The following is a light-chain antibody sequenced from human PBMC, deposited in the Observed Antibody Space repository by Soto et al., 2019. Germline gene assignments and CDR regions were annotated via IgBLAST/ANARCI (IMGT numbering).Light chain of an antibody. V-gene: IGKV1-27*01. J-gene: IGKJ3*01. CDR1: QGIANY. Sequence: DIQMTQSPSSLSASVGDRVTITCRASQGIANYLAWYQQKPGKVPKLLIYAASTLEPGVPSRFSGSGFGTDFTLSISSLQPEDFATYYCQKYNGAPFTFGPGTTVDIK. CDR3: QKYNGAPFT. CDR2: AAS.